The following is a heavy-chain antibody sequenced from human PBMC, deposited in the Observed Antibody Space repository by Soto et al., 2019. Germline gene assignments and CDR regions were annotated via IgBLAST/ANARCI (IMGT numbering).Heavy chain of an antibody. V-gene: IGHV1-69*13. Sequence: SVKVSCKASGGTFSSYAISWVRQAPGQGLEWMGGIIPIFGTANYAQKFQGRVTITADESTSTAYMEPSSLRSEDTAVYYCARVKYYYDSSGYYHFDYWGQGTLVTVSS. D-gene: IGHD3-22*01. CDR1: GGTFSSYA. CDR3: ARVKYYYDSSGYYHFDY. CDR2: IIPIFGTA. J-gene: IGHJ4*02.